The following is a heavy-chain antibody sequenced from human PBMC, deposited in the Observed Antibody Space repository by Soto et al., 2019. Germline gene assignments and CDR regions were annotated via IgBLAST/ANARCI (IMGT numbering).Heavy chain of an antibody. CDR3: ARGGSCSSTSCYTGLVYYGMDV. J-gene: IGHJ6*02. CDR2: INPNSGGT. CDR1: GYTFTGYY. Sequence: GASAKVSCKASGYTFTGYYMHWLRQAPGQGLEWMGWINPNSGGTNYAQKFQGWVTMTRDTSISTAYMELSRLRSDDTAVYYCARGGSCSSTSCYTGLVYYGMDVWGQGTTVTVSS. D-gene: IGHD2-2*02. V-gene: IGHV1-2*04.